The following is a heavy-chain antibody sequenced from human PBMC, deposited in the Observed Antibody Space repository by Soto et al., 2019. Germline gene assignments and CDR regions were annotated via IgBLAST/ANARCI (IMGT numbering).Heavy chain of an antibody. CDR1: GVTFTSYW. Sequence: PGGSLRLSCAASGVTFTSYWRTWVRQAPGKGLEWVSTIKKNGGDKYYVGSVKGRFTVSRDNSKNSLYLQMNSLRAEDTAVYYCARVPDLNYCSRTSCLYYFDYWGQGALVTVSS. CDR2: IKKNGGDK. V-gene: IGHV3-7*03. J-gene: IGHJ4*02. CDR3: ARVPDLNYCSRTSCLYYFDY. D-gene: IGHD2-2*01.